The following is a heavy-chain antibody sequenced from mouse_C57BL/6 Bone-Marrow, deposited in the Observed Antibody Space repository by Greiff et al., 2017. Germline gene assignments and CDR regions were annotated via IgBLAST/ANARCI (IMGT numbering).Heavy chain of an antibody. CDR3: ARHSTTVVAEAMDY. CDR2: ISNGGGST. J-gene: IGHJ4*01. V-gene: IGHV5-12*01. D-gene: IGHD1-1*01. CDR1: GFTFSDYY. Sequence: EVKLVESGGGLVQPGGSLKLSCAASGFTFSDYYMYWVRQTPEKRLEWVAYISNGGGSTYYPDTVKGRFTISRDNAKNTLYLQMSRLKSEDTAMYYCARHSTTVVAEAMDYWGQGTSVTVSS.